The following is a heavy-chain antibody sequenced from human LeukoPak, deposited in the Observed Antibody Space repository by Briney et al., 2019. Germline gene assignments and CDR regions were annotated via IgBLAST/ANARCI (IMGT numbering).Heavy chain of an antibody. CDR3: ARNPPAPYYDFWSGYPIEYYFDY. V-gene: IGHV1-18*03. CDR1: GYTFTSYG. J-gene: IGHJ4*02. CDR2: ISAYNGNT. D-gene: IGHD3-3*01. Sequence: ASVKVSCTASGYTFTSYGISWVRQAPGQGLEWMGWISAYNGNTNYAQKLQGRVTMTTDTSTSTAYMELRSLRSDDMAVYYCARNPPAPYYDFWSGYPIEYYFDYWGQGTLVTVSS.